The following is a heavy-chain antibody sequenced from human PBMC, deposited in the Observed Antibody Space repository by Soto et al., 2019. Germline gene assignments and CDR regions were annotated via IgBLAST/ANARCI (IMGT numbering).Heavy chain of an antibody. V-gene: IGHV1-69*01. J-gene: IGHJ6*02. D-gene: IGHD6-6*01. Sequence: QVQLVQSGAEVKKPGSSVKVSCRASGGTFSSYAISWVRQAPGQGLEWMGGIIPIFGTANYAQKFQGRVTITADESTSTAYMELSSLRSEDTAVYYCARAFEQLGAPFPYYGMDVWGQGTTVTVSS. CDR2: IIPIFGTA. CDR1: GGTFSSYA. CDR3: ARAFEQLGAPFPYYGMDV.